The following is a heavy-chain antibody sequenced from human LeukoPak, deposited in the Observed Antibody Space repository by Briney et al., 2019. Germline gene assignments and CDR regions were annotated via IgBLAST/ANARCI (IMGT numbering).Heavy chain of an antibody. D-gene: IGHD4-11*01. J-gene: IGHJ6*02. V-gene: IGHV5-51*01. CDR3: ARQTTVAYGMDV. CDR1: GYSFSTYW. Sequence: PGESLKISCKGSGYSFSTYWIAWVRQLPGKGLEWMGIMYPGDSDTKYSPSFQGQVTISADTSISTAYLQWSSLKASDTAMYYCARQTTVAYGMDVWGQGSTLTVSS. CDR2: MYPGDSDT.